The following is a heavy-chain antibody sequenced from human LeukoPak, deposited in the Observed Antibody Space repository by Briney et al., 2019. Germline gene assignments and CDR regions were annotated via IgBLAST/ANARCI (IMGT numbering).Heavy chain of an antibody. J-gene: IGHJ4*02. V-gene: IGHV3-7*03. CDR1: GFTFSSYW. CDR2: IKQDGSEK. CDR3: ARIPIHGSGSFDY. Sequence: GGSLRLSCAASGFTFSSYWMSWVRQAPGKGLERVANIKQDGSEKYYVDSVKGRFTISRDNAKNSLYLQMNSLRAEDTAVYYCARIPIHGSGSFDYWGQGTLVTVSS. D-gene: IGHD3-10*01.